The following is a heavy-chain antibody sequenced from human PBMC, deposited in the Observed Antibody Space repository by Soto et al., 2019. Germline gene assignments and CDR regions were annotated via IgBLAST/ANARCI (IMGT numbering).Heavy chain of an antibody. Sequence: PGGSLRLSCAASGFTFGDYTMSWVRQAPGKGLGWVGFIRKKAHGGTPEYVASVKGRFTMSREDSRSIAYLQMNSLTTEDTAVYYCTTDGNGYSGSYWGQGTLVTVSS. J-gene: IGHJ4*02. D-gene: IGHD3-22*01. CDR3: TTDGNGYSGSY. CDR1: GFTFGDYT. CDR2: IRKKAHGGTP. V-gene: IGHV3-49*04.